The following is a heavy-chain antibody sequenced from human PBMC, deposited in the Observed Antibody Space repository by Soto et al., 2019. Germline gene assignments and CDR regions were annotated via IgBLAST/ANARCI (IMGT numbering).Heavy chain of an antibody. CDR2: ISGSAGRT. Sequence: GGSLRLSCAASGFTFYSYAMSWVRQGPGKGLEWVSIISGSAGRTYYADSVKGRFTISRDNSKNTVYVQMNSLRAEDTAVYYCAKVTSARVFYFGLDFWGQGTTVTVSS. CDR1: GFTFYSYA. CDR3: AKVTSARVFYFGLDF. D-gene: IGHD2-2*01. V-gene: IGHV3-23*01. J-gene: IGHJ6*02.